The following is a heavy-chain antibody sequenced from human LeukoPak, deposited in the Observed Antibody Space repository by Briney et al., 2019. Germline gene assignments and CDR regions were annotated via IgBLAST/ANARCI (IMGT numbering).Heavy chain of an antibody. CDR2: ILGSGGST. D-gene: IGHD3-9*01. CDR1: GFTFSSYA. J-gene: IGHJ4*02. Sequence: GGSLRLSCAASGFTFSSYAMSWVRQAPGKGLEWVSAILGSGGSTYYADSVKGRFTVSRDNSKSTLYLQMNSLRAEDTALYYCAKWGDYDVLTGFYVPDYWGQGTLVTVSS. V-gene: IGHV3-23*01. CDR3: AKWGDYDVLTGFYVPDY.